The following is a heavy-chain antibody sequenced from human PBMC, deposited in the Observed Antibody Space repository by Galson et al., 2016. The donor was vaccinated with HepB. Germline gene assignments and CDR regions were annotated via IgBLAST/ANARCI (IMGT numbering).Heavy chain of an antibody. Sequence: SVKVSCKASGYTFTTYAINWVRQAPGQGPEWMGWINTNTGNPTYAQGFTGRFVFSLDTSVSPAYLQISSLKAEDTAVYYCARDLIGGFDYWGQGTLVTVSS. CDR2: INTNTGNP. J-gene: IGHJ4*02. V-gene: IGHV7-4-1*02. CDR3: ARDLIGGFDY. CDR1: GYTFTTYA. D-gene: IGHD3-10*01.